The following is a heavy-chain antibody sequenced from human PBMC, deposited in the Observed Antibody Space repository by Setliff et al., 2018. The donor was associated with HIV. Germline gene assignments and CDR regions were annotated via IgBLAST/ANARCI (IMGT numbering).Heavy chain of an antibody. CDR3: ARALMCRSLLCYYYMDV. J-gene: IGHJ6*03. D-gene: IGHD2-2*01. CDR2: IKADGNDK. V-gene: IGHV3-7*01. CDR1: GVTFSSYW. Sequence: GSLRLSCVASGVTFSSYWMGWVRQAPGKGLEWVANIKADGNDKNYADSVKGRFTISRDNAKNSVSLQMNSLRVEDTAVYYCARALMCRSLLCYYYMDVWGKGTTVTVSS.